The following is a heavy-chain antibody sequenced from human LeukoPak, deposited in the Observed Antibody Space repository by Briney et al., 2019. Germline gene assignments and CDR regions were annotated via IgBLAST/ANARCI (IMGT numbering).Heavy chain of an antibody. J-gene: IGHJ5*01. CDR3: AKGASPDYYGSGRFDF. V-gene: IGHV3-23*01. CDR2: SRGSGGST. D-gene: IGHD3-10*01. CDR1: GFTFSNYV. Sequence: HAGGSLRLSCAASGFTFSNYVMGWVRQAPEKGLQWVSSSRGSGGSTYYADSVKGRFTISRDSSKKTVYLQMNSLRDEDTAVYFCAKGASPDYYGSGRFDFWGQGILVTVSS.